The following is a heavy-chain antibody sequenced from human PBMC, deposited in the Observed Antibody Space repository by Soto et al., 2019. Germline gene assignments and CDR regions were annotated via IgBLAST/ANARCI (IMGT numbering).Heavy chain of an antibody. Sequence: QVQLQESGPGLVKPSQTLSLTCTVSGGSISSGGYYWSWIRQHPGKGLEWIGYIYYSGSTYYNPSLKGGFTIPVDTSKNQFSLKLSSVTAADTAVYYCARVLRRSSWEDDYWGQGTLVTVSS. CDR1: GGSISSGGYY. D-gene: IGHD1-26*01. CDR2: IYYSGST. V-gene: IGHV4-31*03. J-gene: IGHJ4*02. CDR3: ARVLRRSSWEDDY.